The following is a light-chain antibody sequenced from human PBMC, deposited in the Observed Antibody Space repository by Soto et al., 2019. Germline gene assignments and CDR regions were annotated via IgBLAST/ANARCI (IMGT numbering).Light chain of an antibody. Sequence: ALAQPASVSGSPGQSITISCTGTDSDVGAYDSVSWYQQHPHKAPQLIIYKGTQRPSGVSNRFSGSTSGNAASLTISALQADDEADYFCCSSAPESTYVFGAGTKVTVL. CDR3: CSSAPESTYV. CDR2: KGT. CDR1: DSDVGAYDS. V-gene: IGLV2-23*01. J-gene: IGLJ1*01.